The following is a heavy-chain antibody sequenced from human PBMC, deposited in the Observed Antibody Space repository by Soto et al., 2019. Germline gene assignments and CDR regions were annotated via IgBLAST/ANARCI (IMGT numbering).Heavy chain of an antibody. Sequence: HPGGSLRLSXAASGFTFSSYAMHWVRQAPGKGLEWVAVISYDGSNKYYADSVKGRFTISRDNSKNTLYLQMNSLRAEDTAVYYCARDPLRKGATRRGYFDYWGQGTLVTVSS. CDR2: ISYDGSNK. J-gene: IGHJ4*02. D-gene: IGHD1-26*01. CDR3: ARDPLRKGATRRGYFDY. V-gene: IGHV3-30-3*01. CDR1: GFTFSSYA.